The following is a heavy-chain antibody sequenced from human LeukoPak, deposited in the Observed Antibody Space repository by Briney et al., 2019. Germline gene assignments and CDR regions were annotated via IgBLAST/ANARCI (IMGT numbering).Heavy chain of an antibody. J-gene: IGHJ4*02. CDR1: GFTFSSYA. D-gene: IGHD3-3*01. CDR2: ISGGPGTT. Sequence: GGSLRLSCAASGFTFSSYAMAWVRQAPGKGLEWVSTISGGPGTTYYADSVKGRFTISRDNSKNTLYLQMNSLRAEDTAVYYCAKDPLRGYDFWSLDFYYFDYWGQGTLVTVSS. CDR3: AKDPLRGYDFWSLDFYYFDY. V-gene: IGHV3-23*01.